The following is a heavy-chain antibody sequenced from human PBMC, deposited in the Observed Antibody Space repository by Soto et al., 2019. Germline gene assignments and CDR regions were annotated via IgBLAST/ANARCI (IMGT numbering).Heavy chain of an antibody. CDR2: IYPGDSDT. D-gene: IGHD6-13*01. Sequence: GESLKISCKGSGYSFTSYWIGWVRQMPGKGLELMGIIYPGDSDTRYSPSFQGQVTISADKSISTAYLQWSSLKASDTAMYYCARTAAAGKYYYGMDVWGQRTTVTVSS. CDR1: GYSFTSYW. J-gene: IGHJ6*02. CDR3: ARTAAAGKYYYGMDV. V-gene: IGHV5-51*01.